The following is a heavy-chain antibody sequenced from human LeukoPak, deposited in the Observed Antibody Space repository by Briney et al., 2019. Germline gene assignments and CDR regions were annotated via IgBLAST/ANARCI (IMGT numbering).Heavy chain of an antibody. Sequence: GGSLRLSCAASGFTFSSYAMHWVRQAPGKGLEWVAVISYDGSNKYYADSVKGRFTISRDNSKNTLYLQMNSLRAEDTAVYYCARDREYGDYDFEEYNWFDPWGQGTLVTVSS. CDR2: ISYDGSNK. J-gene: IGHJ5*02. CDR1: GFTFSSYA. D-gene: IGHD4-17*01. V-gene: IGHV3-30-3*01. CDR3: ARDREYGDYDFEEYNWFDP.